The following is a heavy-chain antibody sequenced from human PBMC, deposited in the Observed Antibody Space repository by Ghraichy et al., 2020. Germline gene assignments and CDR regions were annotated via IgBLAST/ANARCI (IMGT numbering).Heavy chain of an antibody. CDR2: ISYDGSNK. CDR1: GFTFSSYA. V-gene: IGHV3-30*04. J-gene: IGHJ4*02. Sequence: LSLTCAASGFTFSSYAMHWVRQAPGKGLEWVAVISYDGSNKYYADSVKGRFTISRDNSKNTLYLQMNSLRAEDTAVYYCARTRLAYFDYWGQGTLVTVSS. D-gene: IGHD6-25*01. CDR3: ARTRLAYFDY.